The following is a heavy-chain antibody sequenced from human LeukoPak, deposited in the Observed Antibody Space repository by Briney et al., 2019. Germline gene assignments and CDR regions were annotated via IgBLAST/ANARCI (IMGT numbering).Heavy chain of an antibody. D-gene: IGHD2-21*02. CDR2: IHYSETT. CDR1: GGSISSSNYY. CDR3: ARVSTEWSLGYFDY. Sequence: SETLSLTCTVSGGSISSSNYYWGWIRQPPGKGLEWMASIHYSETTNYNPSLKSRVTISVDTSKNQFSLKLSSVTAADTAVYYCARVSTEWSLGYFDYWGQGTLVTVSS. J-gene: IGHJ4*02. V-gene: IGHV4-39*07.